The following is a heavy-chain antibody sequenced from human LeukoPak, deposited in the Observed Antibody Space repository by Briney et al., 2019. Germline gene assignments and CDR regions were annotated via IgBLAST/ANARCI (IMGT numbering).Heavy chain of an antibody. CDR1: GFTFSSYI. J-gene: IGHJ4*02. Sequence: PGGSLRLSCAASGFTFSSYIMNWVRQAPGKGLEWVSYISSSSSTIYYADSVKGRSTLSRENAKTSLYLQMTSLRAEDTAVYYCASTGRYCTGPSCSNSFHYWGQGTLVTVSS. CDR3: ASTGRYCTGPSCSNSFHY. D-gene: IGHD2-2*01. CDR2: ISSSSSTI. V-gene: IGHV3-48*04.